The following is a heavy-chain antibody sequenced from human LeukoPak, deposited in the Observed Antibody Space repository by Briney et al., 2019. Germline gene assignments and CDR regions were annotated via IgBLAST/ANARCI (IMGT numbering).Heavy chain of an antibody. CDR2: ISWNSGSI. J-gene: IGHJ5*02. Sequence: GRSLRLSCAASGFNFDDYAMHWVRQAPGKGLEWVSGISWNSGSIGYADSVKGRFTISRDNAKNSLYLQMNSLRAEDTALYYCAKGRTDYYGSSGFTFDPWGQGTLVTVSS. D-gene: IGHD3-22*01. V-gene: IGHV3-9*01. CDR1: GFNFDDYA. CDR3: AKGRTDYYGSSGFTFDP.